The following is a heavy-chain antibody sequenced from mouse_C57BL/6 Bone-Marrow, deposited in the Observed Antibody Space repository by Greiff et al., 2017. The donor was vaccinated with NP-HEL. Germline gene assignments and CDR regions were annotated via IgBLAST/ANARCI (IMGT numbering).Heavy chain of an antibody. J-gene: IGHJ1*03. CDR3: AREAGYDYGEWYFDV. V-gene: IGHV7-1*01. D-gene: IGHD2-4*01. CDR2: SRNKANDYTT. Sequence: EVMLVESGGGLVQSGRSLRLSCATSGFTFSDFYMEWVRQAPGKGLEWIAASRNKANDYTTEYSASVKGRFIVSRETSQSILYLQMNALRAEDTAIYYCAREAGYDYGEWYFDVWGTGTTVTVSS. CDR1: GFTFSDFY.